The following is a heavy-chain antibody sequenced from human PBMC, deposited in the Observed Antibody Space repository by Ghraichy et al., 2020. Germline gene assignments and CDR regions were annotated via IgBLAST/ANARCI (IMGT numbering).Heavy chain of an antibody. V-gene: IGHV3-7*03. CDR3: ARGFGKVKVDL. J-gene: IGHJ5*02. Sequence: GGSLRLSCAPSGFTFSNSWMIWVRQAPGTGLQWVANTNQDGRQKYHVDSVKGRFTISRDNAKNSLYLQMNSLRVEDTGLYYCARGFGKVKVDLWGQGTLGTVSA. CDR1: GFTFSNSW. CDR2: TNQDGRQK. D-gene: IGHD3-16*01.